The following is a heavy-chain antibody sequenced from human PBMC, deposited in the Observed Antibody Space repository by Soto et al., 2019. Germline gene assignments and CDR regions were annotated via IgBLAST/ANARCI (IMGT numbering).Heavy chain of an antibody. CDR1: GFTFSNAW. CDR3: TTDRLTPYYDILTGYYIDY. CDR2: IKSKTDGGTT. J-gene: IGHJ4*02. Sequence: GGSLRLSCAASGFTFSNAWMNWVRQAPGKGLEWVGRIKSKTDGGTTDYAAPVNGRFTISRDDSKNTLYLQMNSLKTEDTAVYYCTTDRLTPYYDILTGYYIDYWGQGTLVTVSS. V-gene: IGHV3-15*07. D-gene: IGHD3-9*01.